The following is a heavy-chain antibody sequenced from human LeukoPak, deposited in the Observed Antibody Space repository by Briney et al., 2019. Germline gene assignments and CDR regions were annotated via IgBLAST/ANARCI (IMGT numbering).Heavy chain of an antibody. CDR3: TTDKGVLDY. D-gene: IGHD2-8*01. CDR1: GFTFSNAW. J-gene: IGHJ4*02. Sequence: GGSLRLSCAASGFTFSNAWMSWVRQAPGKGLEWVGRIKCKTDGGTTDYAAPVKGRFTISRDDSKNTLYLQMNSLKTEDTAVYYCTTDKGVLDYWGQGTLVTVSS. V-gene: IGHV3-15*01. CDR2: IKCKTDGGTT.